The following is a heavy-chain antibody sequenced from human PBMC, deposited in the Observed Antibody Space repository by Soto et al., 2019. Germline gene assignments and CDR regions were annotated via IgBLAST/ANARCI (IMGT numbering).Heavy chain of an antibody. CDR1: GFTFSSYV. D-gene: IGHD3-10*01. CDR2: ISGSGSNT. CDR3: AHPYYYGSSYYGIDV. Sequence: EVQLLESGGGLVQPGGSLRLSCAASGFTFSSYVMNWVRQAPGKGLEWVSGISGSGSNTYYADPVKGRFTISRDNSNDTLYLQMNSLRAEDTAVYYCAHPYYYGSSYYGIDVWGRGTTVTVSS. V-gene: IGHV3-23*01. J-gene: IGHJ6*02.